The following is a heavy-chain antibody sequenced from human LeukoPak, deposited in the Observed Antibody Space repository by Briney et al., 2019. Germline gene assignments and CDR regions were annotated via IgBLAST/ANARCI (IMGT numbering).Heavy chain of an antibody. J-gene: IGHJ4*02. CDR1: GFTFDDYG. V-gene: IGHV3-20*04. D-gene: IGHD3-9*01. Sequence: PGGSLRLSCAASGFTFDDYGMSWVRQAPGKGLEWVSGIHWNGGSTGYADSVKGRFTISRDNAKNSLYLQMNSLRAEDTALYYCARASYDILTGYFDYWGQGTLVTVSS. CDR2: IHWNGGST. CDR3: ARASYDILTGYFDY.